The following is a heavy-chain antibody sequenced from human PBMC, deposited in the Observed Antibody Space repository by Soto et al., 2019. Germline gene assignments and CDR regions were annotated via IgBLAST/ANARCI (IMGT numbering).Heavy chain of an antibody. V-gene: IGHV1-18*01. Sequence: ASVTVSCKASGYTFDSYVSSWVRQAPGQGLEWMGWISSYNGNTNYAQKLQGRVTMTTDTSTSTAYMELRSLRSDDTAVYYCARVVEGYCSGGSCYSAPAHYYYYYGMDVWGQGTTVT. CDR1: GYTFDSYV. CDR3: ARVVEGYCSGGSCYSAPAHYYYYYGMDV. D-gene: IGHD2-15*01. J-gene: IGHJ6*02. CDR2: ISSYNGNT.